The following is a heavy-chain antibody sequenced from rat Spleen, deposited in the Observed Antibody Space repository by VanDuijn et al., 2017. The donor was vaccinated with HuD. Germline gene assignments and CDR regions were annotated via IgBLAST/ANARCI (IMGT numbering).Heavy chain of an antibody. CDR1: DFSFPSYN. D-gene: IGHD1-1*01. CDR2: IWNVRGT. J-gene: IGHJ2*01. CDR3: ARDPPYYYSGDVGFFDY. Sequence: QVQLMESGPGLVQPSETLSLTCTVSDFSFPSYNIHWVRQPPGKGLEWLGLIWNVRGTRFNSVFKSRLSITKDTANSQVFLEMNSLQTEDTATYYCARDPPYYYSGDVGFFDYWGQGVMVTVSS. V-gene: IGHV2-41*01.